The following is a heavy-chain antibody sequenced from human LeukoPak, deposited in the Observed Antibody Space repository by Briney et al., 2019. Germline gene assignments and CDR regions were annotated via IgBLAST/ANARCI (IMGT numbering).Heavy chain of an antibody. D-gene: IGHD1-26*01. CDR2: IIPMCGTA. J-gene: IGHJ6*02. CDR1: VGTFSSYA. CDR3: ASPREGADYYYGMDV. Sequence: GASVKVSCKASVGTFSSYAISWVRETPRQGLEWVGGIIPMCGTANYGQKFQGRVTITADEPTSTAYMELSSLRSEDTAVYYCASPREGADYYYGMDVWGQGTTVTVPS. V-gene: IGHV1-69*01.